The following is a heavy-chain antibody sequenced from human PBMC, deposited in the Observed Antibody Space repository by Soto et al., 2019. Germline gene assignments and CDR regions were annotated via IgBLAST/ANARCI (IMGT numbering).Heavy chain of an antibody. CDR3: ARGRYCLTGRCFPNWFDP. Sequence: SETLSLTCSVSGDSISNLDYFWAWIRQPPGQALEYIGYIYKSATTYYNPSFESRVAISVDTSKSQFSLNVTSVTAADTAVYFCARGRYCLTGRCFPNWFDPWGQGALATVSS. D-gene: IGHD7-27*01. V-gene: IGHV4-30-4*01. CDR2: IYKSATT. CDR1: GDSISNLDYF. J-gene: IGHJ5*02.